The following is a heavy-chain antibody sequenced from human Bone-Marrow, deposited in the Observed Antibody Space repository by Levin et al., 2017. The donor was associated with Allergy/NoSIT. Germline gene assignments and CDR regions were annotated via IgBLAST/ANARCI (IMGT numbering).Heavy chain of an antibody. CDR3: VRERGPFDAFDI. CDR2: IWADGNNK. V-gene: IGHV3-33*01. Sequence: GESLKISCAASGFMFSNYGMHWVRQAPGEGLEWVAVIWADGNNKFYANSVKGRFTFSRDNSKSTLYLQMNSLRVDDTAVYYCVRERGPFDAFDIWGQGTMVTVSS. J-gene: IGHJ3*02. CDR1: GFMFSNYG.